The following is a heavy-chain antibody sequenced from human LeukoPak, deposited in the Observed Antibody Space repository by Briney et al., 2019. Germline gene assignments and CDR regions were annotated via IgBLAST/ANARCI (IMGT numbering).Heavy chain of an antibody. CDR3: ARMGYGSGSYLDY. CDR1: GFTFSSYS. Sequence: PGGSLRLSCAASGFTFSSYSMNWVRQAPRKGLEWVSSISSSSSYIYYADSVKGRFTISRDNAKNSLYLQMNSLRAEDTAVYYCARMGYGSGSYLDYWGQGTLVTVSS. V-gene: IGHV3-21*01. D-gene: IGHD3-10*01. J-gene: IGHJ4*02. CDR2: ISSSSSYI.